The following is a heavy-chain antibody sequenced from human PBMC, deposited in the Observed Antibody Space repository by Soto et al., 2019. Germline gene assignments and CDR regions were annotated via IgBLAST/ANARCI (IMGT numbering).Heavy chain of an antibody. J-gene: IGHJ1*01. CDR2: IIPIFGTA. D-gene: IGHD3-22*01. CDR3: AREVNYYDSRGPNPYFQH. V-gene: IGHV1-69*12. CDR1: GGTFSSYA. Sequence: QVQLVQSGAEVKKPGSSVKVSCKASGGTFSSYAISWVRQAPGQGLEWMGGIIPIFGTANYAQKFQGRVTITADESTSTAYMELSSLRSEDTAVYYCAREVNYYDSRGPNPYFQHWGQGTLVTVSS.